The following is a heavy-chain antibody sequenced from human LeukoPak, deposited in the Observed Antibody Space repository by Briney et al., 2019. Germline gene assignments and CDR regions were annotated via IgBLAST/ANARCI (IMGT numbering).Heavy chain of an antibody. Sequence: PSETLSLTCTVSGGSISSYDLNWLRQPAGRGLEWIGRIYPGGSTNYNPSLKSRVTMSVDTSNNQFSLKLSSVTAADTAVYYCARVIGYYGEYYYDSWGQGTLVTVSS. V-gene: IGHV4-4*07. CDR3: ARVIGYYGEYYYDS. J-gene: IGHJ4*02. D-gene: IGHD1-26*01. CDR2: IYPGGST. CDR1: GGSISSYD.